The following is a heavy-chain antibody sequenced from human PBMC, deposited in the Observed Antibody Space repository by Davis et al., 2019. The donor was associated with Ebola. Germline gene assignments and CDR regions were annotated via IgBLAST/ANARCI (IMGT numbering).Heavy chain of an antibody. V-gene: IGHV3-21*03. CDR3: SRGTKWQLPTPIDY. CDR1: GFSFSSCS. D-gene: IGHD1-26*01. Sequence: GESLKISCAASGFSFSSCSMNWVRQAPGKGLEWVSSISSSTYIYYADSVKGRFTISRDNAKNSLYLQMNSLNTEDTAVYYCSRGTKWQLPTPIDYWGQGTLVAVSS. CDR2: ISSSTYI. J-gene: IGHJ4*02.